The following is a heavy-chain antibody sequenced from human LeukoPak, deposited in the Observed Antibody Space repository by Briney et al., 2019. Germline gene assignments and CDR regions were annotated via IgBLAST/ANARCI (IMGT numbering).Heavy chain of an antibody. D-gene: IGHD3-22*01. CDR2: INTNTGNP. V-gene: IGHV7-4-1*02. Sequence: ASVKVSCKASGGTFSSYAISWVRQAPGQGLEWMGWINTNTGNPTYAQGFTGRFVFSLDTSISTAYLQISSLKAEDTAVYYCARPEGDSSGYYCDYWGQGTLVTVSS. CDR1: GGTFSSYA. CDR3: ARPEGDSSGYYCDY. J-gene: IGHJ4*02.